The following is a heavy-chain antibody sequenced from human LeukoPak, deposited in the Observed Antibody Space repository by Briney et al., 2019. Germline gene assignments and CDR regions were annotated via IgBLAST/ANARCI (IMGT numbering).Heavy chain of an antibody. Sequence: GGSLRLSCTASGFTFNNYAMTWVRQAPGKGLEWVSAITGSGASTNYADSVKGRFTISRDNSKNTLYLQMNSLRAEDTAVYYCAKHKGSTSFRSYYYGSGSEYYFDYWGLGTLVTVSS. CDR3: AKHKGSTSFRSYYYGSGSEYYFDY. D-gene: IGHD3-10*01. CDR2: ITGSGAST. V-gene: IGHV3-23*01. J-gene: IGHJ4*02. CDR1: GFTFNNYA.